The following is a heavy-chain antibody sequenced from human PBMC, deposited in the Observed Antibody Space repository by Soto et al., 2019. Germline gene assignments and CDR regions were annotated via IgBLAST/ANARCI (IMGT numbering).Heavy chain of an antibody. J-gene: IGHJ5*02. CDR2: INHSGST. CDR1: GGSFSGYY. CDR3: ARGRQLAGGWFDP. Sequence: SETLSLTCAVYGGSFSGYYWSWIRQPPGKGLEWIGEINHSGSTNYNPSLKSRVTISVDTSKNQFSLKLSSVTAADTAVYYCARGRQLAGGWFDPWGQGTLVTVSS. D-gene: IGHD6-6*01. V-gene: IGHV4-34*01.